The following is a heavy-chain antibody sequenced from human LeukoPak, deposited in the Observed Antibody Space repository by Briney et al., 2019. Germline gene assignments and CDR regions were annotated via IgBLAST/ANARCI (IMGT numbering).Heavy chain of an antibody. Sequence: PSETLSLTCTVSGGSISSSSYYWGWIRQLPGKGLEWIGSIYYSGSTYYNPSLKSRVTISVDTSKNQFSLKLSSVTAADTAVYYCARHGRRWLQLRDAFDIWGQGTMVTVSS. CDR3: ARHGRRWLQLRDAFDI. CDR1: GGSISSSSYY. J-gene: IGHJ3*02. CDR2: IYYSGST. V-gene: IGHV4-39*01. D-gene: IGHD5-24*01.